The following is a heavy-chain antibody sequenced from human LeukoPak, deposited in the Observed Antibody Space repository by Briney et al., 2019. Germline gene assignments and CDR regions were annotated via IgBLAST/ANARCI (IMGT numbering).Heavy chain of an antibody. CDR2: ISSSSSTI. CDR1: GFTFSSYS. V-gene: IGHV3-48*01. Sequence: GGSLRLYCAASGFTFSSYSMNWVRQAPGKGLEWVSYISSSSSTIYYADSVKGRFTISRDNAKNSLYLQMNSLRAEDTAVYYCASGSGSYLDYFDYWGQGTLVTVSS. D-gene: IGHD3-10*01. CDR3: ASGSGSYLDYFDY. J-gene: IGHJ4*02.